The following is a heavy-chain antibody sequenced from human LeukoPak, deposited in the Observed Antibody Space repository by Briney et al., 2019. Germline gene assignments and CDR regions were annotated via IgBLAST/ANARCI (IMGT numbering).Heavy chain of an antibody. CDR1: GGSISSYY. D-gene: IGHD2-15*01. J-gene: IGHJ5*02. Sequence: PSETLSLTCTVSGGSISSYYWSWIRQPPGKGLEWIGYIYTSGSTNYGPSLKSRVTISVDTSKNQFSLKLSSVTAADTAVYYFARGQNRPLFFAPLLRNPPPYTWFDPGGQEPLVTVSS. CDR2: IYTSGST. V-gene: IGHV4-4*09. CDR3: ARGQNRPLFFAPLLRNPPPYTWFDP.